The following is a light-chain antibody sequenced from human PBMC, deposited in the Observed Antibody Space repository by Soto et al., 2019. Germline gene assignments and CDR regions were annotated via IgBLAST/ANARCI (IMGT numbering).Light chain of an antibody. CDR1: SSDVGGYNY. CDR2: DVS. V-gene: IGLV2-11*01. Sequence: QSALTQPRSVSGSPGQSVTISCTGTSSDVGGYNYVSWYQQHPGKAPKLMIYDVSKRPSGVPDRFSGSKSGNTASVTISGLQAEDEADYYCCSYAGSYTHVFGTGTKLTVL. CDR3: CSYAGSYTHV. J-gene: IGLJ1*01.